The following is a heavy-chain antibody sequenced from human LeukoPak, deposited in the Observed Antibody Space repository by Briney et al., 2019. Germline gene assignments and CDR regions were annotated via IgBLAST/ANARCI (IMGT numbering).Heavy chain of an antibody. J-gene: IGHJ4*02. Sequence: PGGSLRLSCAASGFTFSSYSMNWFRQAPGKGLEWVSSISSSSSYIYYADSVKGRFTISRDNAKDSLYLQMNSLRAEDTAVYYCARDGLGYCSSTSCYTFDYWGQGTLVTVSS. D-gene: IGHD2-2*02. V-gene: IGHV3-21*01. CDR1: GFTFSSYS. CDR3: ARDGLGYCSSTSCYTFDY. CDR2: ISSSSSYI.